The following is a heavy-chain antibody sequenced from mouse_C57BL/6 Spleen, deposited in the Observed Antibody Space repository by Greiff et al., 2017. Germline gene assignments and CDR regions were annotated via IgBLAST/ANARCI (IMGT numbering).Heavy chain of an antibody. CDR3: ARNWGYYGSSYGYAMDY. D-gene: IGHD1-1*01. V-gene: IGHV2-9-1*01. J-gene: IGHJ4*01. Sequence: VKLMESGPGLVAPSQSLSITCTVSGFSLTSYAISWVRQPPGKGLEWLGVIWTGGGTNYNSALKSRLSISKDNSKSQVFLKMNRLQTDDTARYYCARNWGYYGSSYGYAMDYWGQGTSVTVSS. CDR2: IWTGGGT. CDR1: GFSLTSYA.